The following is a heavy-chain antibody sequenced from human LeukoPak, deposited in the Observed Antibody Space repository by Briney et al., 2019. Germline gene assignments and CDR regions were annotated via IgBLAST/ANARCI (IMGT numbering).Heavy chain of an antibody. V-gene: IGHV3-48*01. D-gene: IGHD6-13*01. J-gene: IGHJ3*02. CDR1: GLTFSSYS. CDR2: ISSSSSTI. Sequence: PGGSLRLSCAASGLTFSSYSMNWVRQAPGKGLEWVSYISSSSSTIYYADSVEGRFTISRDNAKNSLYLQMNSLRAEDTAVYYCARQGLLVLSRNAFDIWGQGTMVTVSS. CDR3: ARQGLLVLSRNAFDI.